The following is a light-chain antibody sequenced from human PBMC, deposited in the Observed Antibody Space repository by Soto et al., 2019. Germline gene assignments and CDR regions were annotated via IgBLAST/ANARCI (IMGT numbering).Light chain of an antibody. V-gene: IGKV2-28*01. J-gene: IGKJ3*01. CDR3: MQALQADFT. Sequence: EIVMTQSPLSLPVTPGESASISCRSSQSLLHSNVHNYLDWYVQKPGQSPQLLIYLGSTRAYGVPDRFSGSGAGTDFTRKISRVEAEDVGIYYCMQALQADFTFGPGTKVDIK. CDR2: LGS. CDR1: QSLLHSNVHNY.